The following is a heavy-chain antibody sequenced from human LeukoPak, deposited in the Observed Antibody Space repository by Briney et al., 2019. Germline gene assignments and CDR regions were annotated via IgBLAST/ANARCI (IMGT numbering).Heavy chain of an antibody. J-gene: IGHJ6*02. CDR2: INPNSGGT. CDR1: GYTFTGYY. V-gene: IGHV1-2*02. Sequence: ASVNVSCTASGYTFTGYYMHWVRQAPGQGLEWMGWINPNSGGTNYAQKFQGRVTMTRDTSISTAYMELSRLRSDDTAVYYCARLKVGGPHYYYYGMDVWGQGTTVTVSS. D-gene: IGHD4-23*01. CDR3: ARLKVGGPHYYYYGMDV.